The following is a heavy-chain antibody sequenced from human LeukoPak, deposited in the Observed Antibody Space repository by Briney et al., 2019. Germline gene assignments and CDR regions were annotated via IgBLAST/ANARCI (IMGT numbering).Heavy chain of an antibody. D-gene: IGHD3-3*01. J-gene: IGHJ6*03. Sequence: MPSETLSLTCTVSGGSITSSSHYWGWIRQPPGKGLEWIGSIYYSGDTYYNPSLKSRVTISVDTSKNQFSLKLSSVTAADTAVYYCASGPSYYDFWSGYYTGSYYYYYMDVWGKGTTVTVSS. CDR1: GGSITSSSHY. CDR3: ASGPSYYDFWSGYYTGSYYYYYMDV. CDR2: IYYSGDT. V-gene: IGHV4-39*07.